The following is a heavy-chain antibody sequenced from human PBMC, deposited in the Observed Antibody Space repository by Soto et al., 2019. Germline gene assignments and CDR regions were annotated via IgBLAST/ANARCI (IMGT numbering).Heavy chain of an antibody. CDR1: GFSLSDYG. CDR2: ISGSGST. J-gene: IGHJ5*02. CDR3: AKDYLSGAQS. Sequence: PAGSLTLSCAASGFSLSDYGMSWVRQAPGKGLEWVGAISGSGSTFYEDSVKGRFTISRDNSKNTLYLQMNGLRAEDRAVYYCAKDYLSGAQSWGQGTLVTVSS. V-gene: IGHV3-23*01. D-gene: IGHD3-16*02.